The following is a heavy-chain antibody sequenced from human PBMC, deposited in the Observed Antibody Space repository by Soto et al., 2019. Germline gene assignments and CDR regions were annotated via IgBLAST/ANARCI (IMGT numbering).Heavy chain of an antibody. CDR3: ARRSPYYYDSSGYYLYYFDY. CDR1: GYTFTGYY. V-gene: IGHV1-2*04. CDR2: INPNSGGT. D-gene: IGHD3-22*01. Sequence: ASVKVSCKASGYTFTGYYMHWVRQAPGQGLEWIGWINPNSGGTNYAQKFQGWVTMTRDTSISTAYMELSRLRSDDTAVYYCARRSPYYYDSSGYYLYYFDYWGQGTLVIVSS. J-gene: IGHJ4*02.